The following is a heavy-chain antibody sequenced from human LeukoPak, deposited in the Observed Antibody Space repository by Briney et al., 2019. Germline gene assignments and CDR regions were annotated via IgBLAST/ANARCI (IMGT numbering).Heavy chain of an antibody. V-gene: IGHV1-69*02. Sequence: GASVKVSCKASGGTFSSYTISWVRQAPGQGLEWMGGIIPILGIANYAQKFQGRVTITADKSTRTAYMEMSSLRSEDTAVYYCARAGYDSSGYYRNFDYWGQGTLVTVSS. D-gene: IGHD3-22*01. CDR2: IIPILGIA. CDR1: GGTFSSYT. CDR3: ARAGYDSSGYYRNFDY. J-gene: IGHJ4*02.